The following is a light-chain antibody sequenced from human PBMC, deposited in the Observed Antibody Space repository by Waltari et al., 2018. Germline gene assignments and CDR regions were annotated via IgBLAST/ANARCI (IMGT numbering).Light chain of an antibody. CDR1: QSVSSY. Sequence: EIVLTQSPGTLSLSPGERATLSCRASQSVSSYLVWYQQKPGQTPRLLIYGASNRATGIPARFSGSGSGTDFTLTISSLESEDFAVYYCHQRSNWPITFGQGTRLEIK. CDR3: HQRSNWPIT. J-gene: IGKJ5*01. V-gene: IGKV3-11*01. CDR2: GAS.